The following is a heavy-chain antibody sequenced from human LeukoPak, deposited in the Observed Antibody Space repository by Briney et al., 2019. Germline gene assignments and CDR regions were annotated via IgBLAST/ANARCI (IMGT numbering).Heavy chain of an antibody. D-gene: IGHD4-17*01. CDR3: ARDSDDYGDPSVDY. Sequence: GGSLRLSCAASGFTFSSYSMNWVRQAPGKGLAWVSSISSSSSYIYYADSVKGRFTISRDNAKNSLYLQMNSLRAEDTAVYYCARDSDDYGDPSVDYWGQGTLVTVSS. CDR2: ISSSSSYI. CDR1: GFTFSSYS. V-gene: IGHV3-21*01. J-gene: IGHJ4*02.